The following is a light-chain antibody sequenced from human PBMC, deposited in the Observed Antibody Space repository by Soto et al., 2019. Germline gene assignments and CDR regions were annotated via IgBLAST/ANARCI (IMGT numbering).Light chain of an antibody. CDR1: SGSIASNY. V-gene: IGLV6-57*04. CDR3: QSYDSSNLV. CDR2: EDN. Sequence: NFMLTQPHSVSESPGKTVTISCTRSSGSIASNYVQWYQQRPGSAPTTVIYEDNQRPSGVPDRFSGSIDSSSNSASLTISGLNTEDEADYYCQSYDSSNLVFGGGTKLTVL. J-gene: IGLJ2*01.